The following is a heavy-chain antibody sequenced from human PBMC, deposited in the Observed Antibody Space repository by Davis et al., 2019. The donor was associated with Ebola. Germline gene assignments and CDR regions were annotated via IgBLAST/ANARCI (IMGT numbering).Heavy chain of an antibody. CDR3: AREYYTSFREDTFDY. V-gene: IGHV7-4-1*02. CDR2: INTNTGNP. D-gene: IGHD3-10*01. Sequence: ASVKVSCKASGYTFTTYAMNWVRQAPGQGLEWMGWINTNTGNPTYAQGFTGRFVFSLDTSVSTAYLQISSLKAEDTAVYYCAREYYTSFREDTFDYWGQGTLVTVSS. CDR1: GYTFTTYA. J-gene: IGHJ4*02.